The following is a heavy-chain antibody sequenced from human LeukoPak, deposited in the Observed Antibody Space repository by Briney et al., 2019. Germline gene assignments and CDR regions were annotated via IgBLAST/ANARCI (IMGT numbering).Heavy chain of an antibody. D-gene: IGHD3-16*01. V-gene: IGHV4-30-4*01. Sequence: SETLSLTCTVSGGSISSGDYYWSWIRQPPGKGLEWIGNIYYSGSTYYNPSLKSRVTISVDTSKNQFSLKLSSVTAADTAVYYCARVGPGVWFDYWGQGTLVTVPS. CDR2: IYYSGST. J-gene: IGHJ4*02. CDR3: ARVGPGVWFDY. CDR1: GGSISSGDYY.